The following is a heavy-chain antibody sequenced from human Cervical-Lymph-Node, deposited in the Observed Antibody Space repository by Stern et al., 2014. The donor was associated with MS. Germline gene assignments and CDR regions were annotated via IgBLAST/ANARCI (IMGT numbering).Heavy chain of an antibody. Sequence: VQLVESGAEVKKPGASVKVSCKASGYSFTSYYMHWVRQAPGHGLEWLGKINPSGGSTSLAQKVQGRVTMTRDTSTSTVYMELSSLRSEDTALYYCAREVAGHRLGMMDVWGQGTTVTVSS. V-gene: IGHV1-46*01. CDR1: GYSFTSYY. CDR2: INPSGGST. CDR3: AREVAGHRLGMMDV. J-gene: IGHJ6*02. D-gene: IGHD6-19*01.